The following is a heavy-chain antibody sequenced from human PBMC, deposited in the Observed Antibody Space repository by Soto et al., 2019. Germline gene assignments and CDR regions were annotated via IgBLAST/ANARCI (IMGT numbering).Heavy chain of an antibody. J-gene: IGHJ4*02. CDR1: GFTFTSSW. V-gene: IGHV3-74*01. CDR3: ARDVVLGSGSLGH. D-gene: IGHD3-10*01. Sequence: EVQLVESGGGLVQPGGSLRLSCAASGFTFTSSWMHWVRQAPGKGLEWVSRIRGDGNDEHYAGSVEGRFNISRDNTKNTLDLQMNSSRGEDTAVSFCARDVVLGSGSLGHWGQGTLVTGSS. CDR2: IRGDGNDE.